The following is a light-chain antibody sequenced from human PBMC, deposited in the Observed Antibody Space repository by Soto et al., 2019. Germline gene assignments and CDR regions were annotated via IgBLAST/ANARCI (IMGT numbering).Light chain of an antibody. CDR2: GNN. J-gene: IGLJ1*01. V-gene: IGLV1-40*01. CDR3: QSYDSSLSGFV. Sequence: QSVLTQPPSVSGAPGQRVTISCTGSSSNTGAGYDVHWYKQFPGTAPKLLIYGNNNRPSGVPGRFSGSKSVTSASLAITGLQVEDEANYYCQSYDSSLSGFVFGTGTKLTVL. CDR1: SSNTGAGYD.